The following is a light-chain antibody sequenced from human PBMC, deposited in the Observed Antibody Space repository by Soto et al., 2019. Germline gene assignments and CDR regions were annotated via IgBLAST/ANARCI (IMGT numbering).Light chain of an antibody. V-gene: IGKV3-15*01. CDR3: QQFNQWPLT. Sequence: ETVMTQSPATLSVSPGERATLSCRAGQSVNSYLAWYQQKPGQAPRLLVRGASARATGIPARFSGSGSGTEFTLTISSLQSEDFAVYYGQQFNQWPLTFGGGPRVDIK. CDR1: QSVNSY. J-gene: IGKJ4*01. CDR2: GAS.